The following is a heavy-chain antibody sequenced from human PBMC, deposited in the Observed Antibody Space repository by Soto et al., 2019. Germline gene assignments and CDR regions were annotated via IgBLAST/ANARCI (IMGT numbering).Heavy chain of an antibody. D-gene: IGHD1-7*01. CDR1: GYTFTSYG. J-gene: IGHJ4*02. CDR2: ISAYNGNT. Sequence: ASVKVSCKASGYTFTSYGISWVRQAPGQGLEWMGWISAYNGNTNYAQKRQGRVTMTTDTSTSTAYMELRSLRPDDTAMYYCARDGVSSTEYTWNYGTYFDYWGQGALVTVSS. CDR3: ARDGVSSTEYTWNYGTYFDY. V-gene: IGHV1-18*01.